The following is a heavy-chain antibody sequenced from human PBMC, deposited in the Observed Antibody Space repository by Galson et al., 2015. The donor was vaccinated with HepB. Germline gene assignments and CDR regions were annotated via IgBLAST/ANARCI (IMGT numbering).Heavy chain of an antibody. D-gene: IGHD1/OR15-1a*01. CDR2: IKQDGSEK. V-gene: IGHV3-7*01. J-gene: IGHJ6*03. CDR3: ARAAAARTGSYYYMDV. Sequence: SLRLSCAASGFTFSSYWMSWVRQAPGKGLEWVANIKQDGSEKYYVDSVKGRFTISRDNAKNSLYLQMNSLRAEDTAVYYCARAAAARTGSYYYMDVWGKGTTVTVSS. CDR1: GFTFSSYW.